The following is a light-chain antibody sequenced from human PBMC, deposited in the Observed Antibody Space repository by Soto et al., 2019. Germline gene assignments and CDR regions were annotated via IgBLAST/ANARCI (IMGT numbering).Light chain of an antibody. CDR1: QSVSSH. J-gene: IGKJ1*01. V-gene: IGKV3-11*01. CDR2: DAS. Sequence: EIVLTQSPGTLSLSPGERATLSCRASQSVSSHLAWYQQKPGQAPRLLIYDASNRVTGIPARFSGSGSATDFTLTISSLEPEDFAVYHCVQRTTWPWTCGQGSKVEIK. CDR3: VQRTTWPWT.